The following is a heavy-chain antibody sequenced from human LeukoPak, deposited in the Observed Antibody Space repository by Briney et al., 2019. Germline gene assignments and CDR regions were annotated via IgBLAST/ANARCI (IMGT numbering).Heavy chain of an antibody. J-gene: IGHJ4*02. Sequence: PSETLSLTCTVSGGSISSSSYYWGWIRQPPGKGLEWIGSIYYSGSTYYNPSLKSRVTISVDTSKNQFSLKLSSVTAADTAVYYCASYPYYYDSRKPAVDYWGQGTLVTVSS. CDR2: IYYSGST. V-gene: IGHV4-39*07. D-gene: IGHD3-22*01. CDR3: ASYPYYYDSRKPAVDY. CDR1: GGSISSSSYY.